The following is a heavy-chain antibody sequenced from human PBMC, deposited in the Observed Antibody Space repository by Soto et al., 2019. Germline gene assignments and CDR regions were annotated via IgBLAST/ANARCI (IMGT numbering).Heavy chain of an antibody. V-gene: IGHV4-31*03. Sequence: SETLSLTCTVSGGSISSGGYYWSWIRQHPGKGLEWIGYIYYSGSTYYNPSLKSRVTISVDTSKNQFSLKLSSVTAADTAVYYCARAVGARPYFDYWGQGTLVTVSS. CDR2: IYYSGST. CDR3: ARAVGARPYFDY. J-gene: IGHJ4*02. CDR1: GGSISSGGYY. D-gene: IGHD1-26*01.